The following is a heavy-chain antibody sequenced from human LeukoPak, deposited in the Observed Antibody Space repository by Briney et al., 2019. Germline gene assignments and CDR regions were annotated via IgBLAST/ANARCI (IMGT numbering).Heavy chain of an antibody. J-gene: IGHJ3*02. CDR1: GGSIGTNY. V-gene: IGHV4-59*01. Sequence: PSETLSLTCTVSGGSIGTNYWNWIRQPPGKGLEWLGYIYCSGNTRYNPSLESRVTMSVDTSKNLFSLKLTSVTAADTAVYYCASSRGVVTAYDIWGQGTMVTVSS. CDR2: IYCSGNT. D-gene: IGHD2-21*02. CDR3: ASSRGVVTAYDI.